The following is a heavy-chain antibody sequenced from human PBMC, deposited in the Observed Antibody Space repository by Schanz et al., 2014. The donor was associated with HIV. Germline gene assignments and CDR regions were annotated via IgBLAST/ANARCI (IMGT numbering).Heavy chain of an antibody. Sequence: VQLVESGGGVVQPGRSLRLSCAASGFTFYTYAMTWVRQAPGKGLEWVSTISDSGDGTYYADSMKGRVTISRDNSKNILYLQMNSLRVEDTAVYYCAKMARSVAANTNFDYWGQGTLVTVSS. CDR3: AKMARSVAANTNFDY. V-gene: IGHV3-23*04. CDR2: ISDSGDGT. CDR1: GFTFYTYA. D-gene: IGHD6-19*01. J-gene: IGHJ4*02.